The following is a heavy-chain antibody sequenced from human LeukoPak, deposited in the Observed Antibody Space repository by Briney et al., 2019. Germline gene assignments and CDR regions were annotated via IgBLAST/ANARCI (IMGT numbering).Heavy chain of an antibody. V-gene: IGHV4-61*02. D-gene: IGHD5-12*01. CDR1: GGSISSGSYY. Sequence: SETLSLTCTVSGGSISSGSYYWIWIRQPAGKGLEWIGRIYTSGSTNYNPSLKSRVTISVDTSKNQFSLKLSSVTAADTAVYYCARGRYAGLQPWGQGTLVIVSS. J-gene: IGHJ1*01. CDR3: ARGRYAGLQP. CDR2: IYTSGST.